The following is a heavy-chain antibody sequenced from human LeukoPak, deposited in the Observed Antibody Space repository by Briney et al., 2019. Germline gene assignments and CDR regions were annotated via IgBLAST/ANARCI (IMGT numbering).Heavy chain of an antibody. CDR2: IYPDYSET. Sequence: GESLKISCKGFGYSFTKYWIGWVRQMPGKGLEWIGIIYPDYSETTYSPSFQGQVTMSVDKSINTAYLQWNSLRASDTAMYYCARHTDGNDSDAFDIWGQGTMVAVSS. CDR3: ARHTDGNDSDAFDI. V-gene: IGHV5-51*01. CDR1: GYSFTKYW. J-gene: IGHJ3*02. D-gene: IGHD2-8*02.